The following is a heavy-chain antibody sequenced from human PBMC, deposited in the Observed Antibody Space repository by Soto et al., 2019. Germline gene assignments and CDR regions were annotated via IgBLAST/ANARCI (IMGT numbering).Heavy chain of an antibody. D-gene: IGHD5-18*01. V-gene: IGHV3-30-3*01. J-gene: IGHJ6*02. CDR1: RFTFSYYA. CDR3: ARVGYSYGYDYYYGMDV. CDR2: ISYDGSNK. Sequence: PGGSPKTSLAPPRFTFSYYAMHWVPPAPGKGLEWVAVISYDGSNKYYADSVKGRFTISRDNSKNTLYLQMNSLRAEDTAVYYCARVGYSYGYDYYYGMDVWGQGTTVTVSS.